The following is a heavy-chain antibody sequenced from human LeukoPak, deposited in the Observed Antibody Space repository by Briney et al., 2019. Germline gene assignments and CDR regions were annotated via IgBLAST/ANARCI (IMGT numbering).Heavy chain of an antibody. D-gene: IGHD3-3*01. V-gene: IGHV4-59*01. CDR3: VRGWRRSYWYFDL. Sequence: SGTLSLTCNVSGGSISNNYWTWIRQPPGKGLEWIGYVYSTGSTNYNPSLKSRVTISVDTSKNQFSLQLASVTAADTAVYYCVRGWRRSYWYFDLWGRGTLVTVSS. CDR1: GGSISNNY. J-gene: IGHJ2*01. CDR2: VYSTGST.